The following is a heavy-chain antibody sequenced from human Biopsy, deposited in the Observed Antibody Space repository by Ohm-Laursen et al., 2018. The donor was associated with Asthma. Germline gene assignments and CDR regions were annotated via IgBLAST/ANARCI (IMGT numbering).Heavy chain of an antibody. J-gene: IGHJ2*01. V-gene: IGHV4-59*08. CDR2: VYYSGST. Sequence: SETLSLTCTVSGGSINNFYWSWIRQPPGKGLESIGHVYYSGSTNYNPSLKSRVTISIDASKNQFSLKLTSVTAPDTAVYYCARHPNNGDYSYWYFDLWGRGTLVTVSS. CDR3: ARHPNNGDYSYWYFDL. D-gene: IGHD4-17*01. CDR1: GGSINNFY.